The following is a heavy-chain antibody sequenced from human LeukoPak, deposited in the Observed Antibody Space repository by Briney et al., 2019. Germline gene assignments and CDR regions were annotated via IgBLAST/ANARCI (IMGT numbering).Heavy chain of an antibody. Sequence: GGSLRLSCAASGFTFSNSAMSWVRQAPGKGLEWVSTLSGSGITIYYADSVKGRFTVSRDNSKNTLYLQMNSLRAEDTAVYYCAKGIYSSGWSYFDYWGHGTLVTVSS. J-gene: IGHJ4*01. CDR1: GFTFSNSA. V-gene: IGHV3-23*01. CDR3: AKGIYSSGWSYFDY. D-gene: IGHD6-19*01. CDR2: LSGSGITI.